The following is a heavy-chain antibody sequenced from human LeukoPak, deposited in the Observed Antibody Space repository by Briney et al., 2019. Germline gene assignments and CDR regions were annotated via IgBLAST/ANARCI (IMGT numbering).Heavy chain of an antibody. D-gene: IGHD6-13*01. Sequence: SETLSLTCTVSGGSISSSSYYWGWIRQPPGKGLEWIGSIYYSGSTYYNPSLKSRVTISVDTSKNQFSLKLSSVTAADTAVYYCARDLAYSSRFPAEPFDYWGQGTLVTVSS. V-gene: IGHV4-39*07. J-gene: IGHJ4*02. CDR2: IYYSGST. CDR3: ARDLAYSSRFPAEPFDY. CDR1: GGSISSSSYY.